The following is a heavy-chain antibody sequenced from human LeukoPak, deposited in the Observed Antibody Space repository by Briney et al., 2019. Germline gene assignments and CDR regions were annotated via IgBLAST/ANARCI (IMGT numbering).Heavy chain of an antibody. V-gene: IGHV1-8*01. CDR2: MNPNSGNT. D-gene: IGHD6-13*01. Sequence: ASVKVSCKASGYTFTSYDINWVGQATGQWLEWMGWMNPNSGNTGYAQKFHGRVTMTRNTSISTAYMELSSLRSEDTAVYYCAREFSSSWLTYYYYYMDVWGKGTTLTVSS. CDR1: GYTFTSYD. J-gene: IGHJ6*03. CDR3: AREFSSSWLTYYYYYMDV.